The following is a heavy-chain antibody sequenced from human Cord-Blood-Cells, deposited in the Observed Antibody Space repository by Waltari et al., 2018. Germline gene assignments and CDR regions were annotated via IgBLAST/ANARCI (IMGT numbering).Heavy chain of an antibody. V-gene: IGHV1-46*01. CDR1: GYTFTSYY. D-gene: IGHD4-4*01. CDR3: ARPHYSNYFDY. Sequence: QVQLVQSGAEVKKPGASVTVSCKAFGYTFTSYYMHWVRQAPGQGLEWMGIINPSGGSTSYAQKFQGRVTMTRDTSTSTVYMELSSLRSEDTAVYYCARPHYSNYFDYWGQGTLVTVSS. CDR2: INPSGGST. J-gene: IGHJ4*02.